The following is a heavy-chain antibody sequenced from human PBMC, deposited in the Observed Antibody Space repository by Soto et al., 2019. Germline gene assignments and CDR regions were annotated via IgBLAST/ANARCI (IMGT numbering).Heavy chain of an antibody. J-gene: IGHJ4*02. V-gene: IGHV1-2*06. D-gene: IGHD6-6*01. Sequence: QVQLVQSGAEVKKPGASVKVSCKASGYIFIGYYIHWVRQAPGQGLEWMGRINHNSGEVTYGETFQGRVTMTRDTSNNTAYMELNRLRSDDTAVYYLARDPRPLWYFDYWCQGTLVTVSS. CDR3: ARDPRPLWYFDY. CDR1: GYIFIGYY. CDR2: INHNSGEV.